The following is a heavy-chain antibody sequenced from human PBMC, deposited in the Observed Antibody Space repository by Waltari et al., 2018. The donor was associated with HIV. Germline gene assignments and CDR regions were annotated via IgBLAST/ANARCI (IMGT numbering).Heavy chain of an antibody. J-gene: IGHJ4*02. Sequence: QVQLVESGGGLVKHGGSLRLSCAASGFTFRDHYMGWIRQAPGKGLEWVSYISSSGGAVFYADSVKGRFTISRDNAKKTLYLQMSSLRAEDTAIYYCAGRGVTCSATSCYDSWGQGTRVTVSS. CDR3: AGRGVTCSATSCYDS. V-gene: IGHV3-11*01. CDR1: GFTFRDHY. CDR2: ISSSGGAV. D-gene: IGHD3-10*01.